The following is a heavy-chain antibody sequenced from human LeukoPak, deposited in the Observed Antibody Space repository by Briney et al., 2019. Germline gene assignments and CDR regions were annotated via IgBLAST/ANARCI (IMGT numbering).Heavy chain of an antibody. CDR2: ISSSSSYI. J-gene: IGHJ4*02. CDR3: AREIAMVRGVILYYFDY. V-gene: IGHV3-21*01. CDR1: GFTFSSYS. D-gene: IGHD3-10*01. Sequence: GGSVRLSCAASGFTFSSYSMNWVRQAPGKGLEWVSSISSSSSYIYYADSVKGRLTISRDNAKNSLYLQMNSLRAEDTAVYYCAREIAMVRGVILYYFDYWGQGTLVTVSS.